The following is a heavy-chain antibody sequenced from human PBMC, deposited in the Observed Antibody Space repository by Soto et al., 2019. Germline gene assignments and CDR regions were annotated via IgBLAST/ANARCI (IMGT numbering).Heavy chain of an antibody. D-gene: IGHD2-15*01. CDR3: TNNFV. J-gene: IGHJ4*02. CDR1: GFAFNDSA. Sequence: DVQVVQSGGGLVQPGGSLKLSCAASGFAFNDSAMHWVRQASGKGLEWVARVSSKTNNYATAYPVSVRGRFTVSRDDSMGTTYLQMNSLKTEDTAMYYCTNNFVWGQGVLVTVSS. CDR2: VSSKTNNYAT. V-gene: IGHV3-73*01.